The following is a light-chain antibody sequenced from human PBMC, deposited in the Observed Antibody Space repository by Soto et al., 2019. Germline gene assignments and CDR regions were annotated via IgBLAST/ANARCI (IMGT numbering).Light chain of an antibody. J-gene: IGKJ1*01. Sequence: EIVLTQSPGTLSLSPGERATLSCRASQSVSSSYLAWYQQKPGQAPRLLIYGASSRATCIPDRFSGSGSGTEFTLTISRLEPEDFEVYYCQQYGSSPKTFGQGTKVDI. CDR1: QSVSSSY. V-gene: IGKV3-20*01. CDR3: QQYGSSPKT. CDR2: GAS.